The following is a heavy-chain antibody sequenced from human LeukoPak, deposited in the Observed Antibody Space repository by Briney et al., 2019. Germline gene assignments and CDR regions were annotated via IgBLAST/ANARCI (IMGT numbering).Heavy chain of an antibody. CDR2: IYYSGST. CDR3: ARDGYYYDSSGNYGGGWFDP. V-gene: IGHV4-59*01. J-gene: IGHJ5*02. CDR1: GGSISSYY. Sequence: SETLSLSCTVSGGSISSYYWSWIRQPPGKGLEWIGYIYYSGSTNYNPSLKSRVTISVDTSKNQFSLKLSSVTAADTAVYYCARDGYYYDSSGNYGGGWFDPWGQGTLVTVSS. D-gene: IGHD3-22*01.